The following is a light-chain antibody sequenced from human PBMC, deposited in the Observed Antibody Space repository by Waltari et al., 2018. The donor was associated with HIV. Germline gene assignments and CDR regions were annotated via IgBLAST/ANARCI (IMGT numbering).Light chain of an antibody. CDR3: QQYFAVPLT. V-gene: IGKV1-NL1*01. CDR1: QDISSS. CDR2: GSF. J-gene: IGKJ4*01. Sequence: DIQMTQSPSSLSASIGDTVTITCRASQDISSSVSWFQQQPGKVPKLLVHGSFILQRGVPSRFRGSGSGTDYTLTISGLQAEDFATYFCQQYFAVPLTCGGGTRV.